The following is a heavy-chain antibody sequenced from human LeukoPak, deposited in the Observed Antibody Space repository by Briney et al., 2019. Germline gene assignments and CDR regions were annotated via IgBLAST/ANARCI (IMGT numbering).Heavy chain of an antibody. D-gene: IGHD4-17*01. Sequence: GASVKVSCKASGYTFTGYYMHWVRQAPGQGLEWMGWINPNSGGTNYAQKFQGRVTMTRDTSISTAYMELSRLRSDDTAVYYCATVTTPTVYYYYMDVWGKGTTVTVSS. V-gene: IGHV1-2*02. CDR3: ATVTTPTVYYYYMDV. J-gene: IGHJ6*03. CDR2: INPNSGGT. CDR1: GYTFTGYY.